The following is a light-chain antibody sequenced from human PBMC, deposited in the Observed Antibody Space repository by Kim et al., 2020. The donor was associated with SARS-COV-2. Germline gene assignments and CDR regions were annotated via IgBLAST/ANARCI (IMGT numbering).Light chain of an antibody. V-gene: IGLV3-21*04. J-gene: IGLJ2*01. CDR2: YDS. CDR3: QVWDSSSDHPVV. CDR1: NIGSKS. Sequence: PGKTARSTCGGNNIGSKSVHWYQQKPGQAPVLVIYYDSDRPSGIPERFSGSNSGNTATLTISRVEAGDEADYYCQVWDSSSDHPVVFGGGTKVTVL.